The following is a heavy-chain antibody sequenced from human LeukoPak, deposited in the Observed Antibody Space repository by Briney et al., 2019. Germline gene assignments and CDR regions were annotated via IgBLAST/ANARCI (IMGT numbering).Heavy chain of an antibody. CDR2: MNPNSGNT. Sequence: GASVKVSCKASGYTFTSYDINWVRQATGQGLEWMGWMNPNSGNTGYAQKFQGRVTMTRNTSISTAYMELSSLRSEDTAVYYCARAGGSGYGDYDYYYYGMDVWGQGTTVTVSS. CDR3: ARAGGSGYGDYDYYYYGMDV. CDR1: GYTFTSYD. D-gene: IGHD4-17*01. V-gene: IGHV1-8*01. J-gene: IGHJ6*02.